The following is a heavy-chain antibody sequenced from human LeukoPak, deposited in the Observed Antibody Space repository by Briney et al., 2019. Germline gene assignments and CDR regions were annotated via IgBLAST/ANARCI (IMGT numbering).Heavy chain of an antibody. CDR3: ANLYGSSWYLVLGAFDI. CDR1: GFTFSSYA. J-gene: IGHJ3*02. Sequence: GGSLRLSCAASGFTFSSYAMSWVRQAPGKGLEWVSAISGSGGSTYYADSVKGRFTISRDNSKNTLYLQMNSLRAEDTAVYYCANLYGSSWYLVLGAFDIWGQGTMVTVSS. CDR2: ISGSGGST. V-gene: IGHV3-23*01. D-gene: IGHD6-13*01.